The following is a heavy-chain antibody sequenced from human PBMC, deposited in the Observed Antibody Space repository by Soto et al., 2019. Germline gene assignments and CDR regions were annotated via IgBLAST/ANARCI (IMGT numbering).Heavy chain of an antibody. CDR3: ARMVGATLVDF. Sequence: QVQLQESGPGLVRPSGTLSLTCAVSGASISSTTSGNWWSWVRQPPGKGLEWIGEIYHSGSTNHNPSHKSRGTMSVDNSKNQFSLKLSSVTAADTAVYYCARMVGATLVDFWGQGTLVTVSS. J-gene: IGHJ4*02. D-gene: IGHD1-26*01. CDR1: GASISSTTSGNW. V-gene: IGHV4-4*02. CDR2: IYHSGST.